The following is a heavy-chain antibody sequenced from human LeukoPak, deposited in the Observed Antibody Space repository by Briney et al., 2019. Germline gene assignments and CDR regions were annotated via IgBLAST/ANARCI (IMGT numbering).Heavy chain of an antibody. CDR2: IVPILGIA. D-gene: IGHD6-19*01. Sequence: ASVKVSCKASGGTFSSYTISWVRQAPGQGLEWMGRIVPILGIANYAQKFQGRVTITADKSTSTAYMELSSLRSEDTAVYYCARLAGTGYFDYWGQGTLVTVSS. V-gene: IGHV1-69*02. J-gene: IGHJ4*02. CDR3: ARLAGTGYFDY. CDR1: GGTFSSYT.